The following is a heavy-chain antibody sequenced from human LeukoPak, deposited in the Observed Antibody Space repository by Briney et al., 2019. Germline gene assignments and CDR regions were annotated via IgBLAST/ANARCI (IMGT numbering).Heavy chain of an antibody. V-gene: IGHV3-30*04. J-gene: IGHJ6*03. Sequence: PGGSLRLSCAASGFTFSSYAMHWVRQAPGKGLEWVAVISYDGSNKYYADSVKGRFTISRDNSKNTLYLQMNSLRAEDTAVYYCARLWRWTNYYMDVWGKGTTVTISS. CDR3: ARLWRWTNYYMDV. CDR1: GFTFSSYA. D-gene: IGHD2-21*01. CDR2: ISYDGSNK.